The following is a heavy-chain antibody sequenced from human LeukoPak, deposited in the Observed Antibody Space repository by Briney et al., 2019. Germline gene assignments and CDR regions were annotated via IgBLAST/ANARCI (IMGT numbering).Heavy chain of an antibody. D-gene: IGHD3-10*01. V-gene: IGHV3-23*01. CDR3: AKIGSRDYGSGSYYYYYYMDV. CDR1: GFTFSSYA. J-gene: IGHJ6*03. CDR2: ISGSGGST. Sequence: PGGSLRLSCAASGFTFSSYAMSWVRQAPGKGLEWVSAISGSGGSTYYADSVKGRFTISRDNSKNTLYLQMNSLRAEDTAVYYCAKIGSRDYGSGSYYYYYYMDVWGKGTTVTVSS.